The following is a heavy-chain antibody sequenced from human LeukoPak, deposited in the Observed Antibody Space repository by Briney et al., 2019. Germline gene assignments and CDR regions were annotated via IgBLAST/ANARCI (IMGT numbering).Heavy chain of an antibody. V-gene: IGHV3-30*18. CDR2: ISYDGSNK. CDR1: GFTFSSYG. Sequence: PGGSLRLSCAASGFTFSSYGMHWVRQAPGKGLEWVAVISYDGSNKYYADSVKGRFTISRDNSKNTLYLQMNSLRAEDTAVYYCAKQKIHIAARPAHYYYGMDVWGQGTTVTVSS. D-gene: IGHD6-6*01. CDR3: AKQKIHIAARPAHYYYGMDV. J-gene: IGHJ6*02.